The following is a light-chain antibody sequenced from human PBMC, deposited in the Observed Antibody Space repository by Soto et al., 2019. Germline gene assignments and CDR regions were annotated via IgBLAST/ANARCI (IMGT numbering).Light chain of an antibody. V-gene: IGKV1-8*01. CDR2: AAS. J-gene: IGKJ1*01. CDR3: QQYYSYPQT. Sequence: ATRMTQSPSSLSASTGDRVTITCRASQGISSYLAWYPQKPGKAPKLLIYAASTLQSGVPSRFRGSGSGTDFTLTISCLQSEDFATYYCQQYYSYPQTFGQGTKV. CDR1: QGISSY.